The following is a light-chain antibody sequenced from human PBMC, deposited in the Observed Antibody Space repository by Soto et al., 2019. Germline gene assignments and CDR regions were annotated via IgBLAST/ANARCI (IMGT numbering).Light chain of an antibody. J-gene: IGLJ3*02. Sequence: QSALTQPASVSGSPGQSITLSCTGTSSDVGSYNLVSWYQQHPGKAPKLMIYEVSKRPSGVSNRFSGSKSGNTASLTISGLQAEDEADYYCCSYAGSSTVFGGGTKLPVL. V-gene: IGLV2-23*02. CDR2: EVS. CDR1: SSDVGSYNL. CDR3: CSYAGSSTV.